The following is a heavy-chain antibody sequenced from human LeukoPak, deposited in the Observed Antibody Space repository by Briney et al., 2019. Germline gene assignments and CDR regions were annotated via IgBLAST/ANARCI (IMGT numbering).Heavy chain of an antibody. J-gene: IGHJ6*03. V-gene: IGHV3-23*01. D-gene: IGHD4-11*01. CDR3: AKRGRTVTTAYYYYYMDV. CDR2: ISVSGGST. CDR1: GFTFSDYA. Sequence: GGSLRLSCAASGFTFSDYAMSWVRQAPGKGLEWVSTISVSGGSTYYADSVKGRFTISRDNSKNTLYLQMNSLRAEDTAVYYCAKRGRTVTTAYYYYYMDVWGKGTTVTVSS.